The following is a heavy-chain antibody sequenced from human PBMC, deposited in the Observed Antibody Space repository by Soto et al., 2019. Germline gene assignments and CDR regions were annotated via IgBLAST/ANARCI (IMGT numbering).Heavy chain of an antibody. J-gene: IGHJ5*02. CDR1: GFPFSSTD. V-gene: IGHV3-23*01. D-gene: IGHD3-9*01. CDR3: AKTSGWLKT. CDR2: IDGSGGTT. Sequence: EFQVLQSGGGLVQPGGSLTLSCAAYGFPFSSTDMTWVRQAPGKGLEWVSTIDGSGGTTYYADSVKGRFTISRDNSINTVFIPMNSLRADDTALYFCAKTSGWLKTWGQGALVTVSS.